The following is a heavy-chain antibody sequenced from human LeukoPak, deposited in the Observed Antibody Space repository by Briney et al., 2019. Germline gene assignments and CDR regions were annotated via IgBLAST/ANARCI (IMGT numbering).Heavy chain of an antibody. Sequence: SETLSLTCTVSGGSISSYYWSWIRQPPGKGLEWIGYIYYSGSTNYNPSLKSRVTISVDTSKNQFSLKLSSVTAADTAVYYCANLYCSGGSCFTIDYWGQGTLVTVSS. CDR3: ANLYCSGGSCFTIDY. CDR2: IYYSGST. J-gene: IGHJ4*02. D-gene: IGHD2-15*01. V-gene: IGHV4-59*12. CDR1: GGSISSYY.